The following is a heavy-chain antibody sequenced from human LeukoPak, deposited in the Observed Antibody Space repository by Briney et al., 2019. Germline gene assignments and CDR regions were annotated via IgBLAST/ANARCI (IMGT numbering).Heavy chain of an antibody. D-gene: IGHD3-22*01. CDR2: ISYDGSNK. V-gene: IGHV3-30*01. CDR1: GFTFSSYA. Sequence: GGSLRLSCAASGFTFSSYAMHWVRQAPGKGLEWVAVISYDGSNKYYADSVKGRFTISRDNSKNTLYLQMNSLRAEDTAVYYCARELGVYYYDSSGYYHDAFDIWGQGTMVTVSS. J-gene: IGHJ3*02. CDR3: ARELGVYYYDSSGYYHDAFDI.